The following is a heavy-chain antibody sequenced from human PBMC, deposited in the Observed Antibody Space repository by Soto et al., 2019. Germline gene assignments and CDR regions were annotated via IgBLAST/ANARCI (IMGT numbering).Heavy chain of an antibody. D-gene: IGHD5-12*01. CDR1: GDTVFSNSAA. CDR2: TYFRSKWYS. J-gene: IGHJ4*02. Sequence: TLSLTCVISGDTVFSNSAAWTWIRQSPSRGLEWLGRTYFRSKWYSEYAISVKGRITFNPDTSKNQFSLQLNSVTPEDTAVYYCAREAVDGYNYNLDYWGQGTLVTVSS. CDR3: AREAVDGYNYNLDY. V-gene: IGHV6-1*01.